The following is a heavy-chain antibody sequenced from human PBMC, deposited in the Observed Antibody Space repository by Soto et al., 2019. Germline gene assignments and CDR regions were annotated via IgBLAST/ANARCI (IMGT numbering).Heavy chain of an antibody. Sequence: QVQLVQSGAEVKKPGASVKVSCKASGYTFTSYGISWMRQAPGQGLEWMGWISAYNGNTNYAQKLQVSVTTTTDTSTSPPYIELRTLISYDSPVYYFARDPPPPAYWGQGTLVTVSS. CDR2: ISAYNGNT. CDR3: ARDPPPPAY. V-gene: IGHV1-18*01. D-gene: IGHD2-2*01. J-gene: IGHJ4*02. CDR1: GYTFTSYG.